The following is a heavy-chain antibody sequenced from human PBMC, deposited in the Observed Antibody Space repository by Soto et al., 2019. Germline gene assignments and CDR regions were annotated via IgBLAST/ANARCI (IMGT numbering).Heavy chain of an antibody. CDR1: GGSISSSSYY. CDR2: IYYSGST. CDR3: AGLSRGIAVAGMEPAQSPLDY. V-gene: IGHV4-39*01. J-gene: IGHJ4*02. Sequence: PSETLSLTCTVSGGSISSSSYYWGWIRQPPWKGLEWIGSIYYSGSTYYNPSLKSRVTISVDTSKNQFSLKLSSVTAADTAVYYCAGLSRGIAVAGMEPAQSPLDYWGQGXLVTVSS. D-gene: IGHD6-19*01.